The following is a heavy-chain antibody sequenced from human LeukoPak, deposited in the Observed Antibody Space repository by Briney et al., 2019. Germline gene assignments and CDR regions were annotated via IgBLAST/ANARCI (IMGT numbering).Heavy chain of an antibody. CDR1: VYTFTSYA. CDR3: AGVTESIDY. CDR2: TNPKSGNT. Sequence: GASVKASCKASVYTFTSYAINWVRQATGQGLEWMGWTNPKSGNTGYAQKFQGRVTMTRSTSISTAYMELSSLRSDDTAVLYCAGVTESIDYWGQGTLVTVSS. D-gene: IGHD2-21*01. V-gene: IGHV1-8*01. J-gene: IGHJ4*02.